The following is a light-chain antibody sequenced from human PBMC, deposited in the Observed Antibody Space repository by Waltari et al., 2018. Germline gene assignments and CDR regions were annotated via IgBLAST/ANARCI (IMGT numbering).Light chain of an antibody. CDR3: QQTYSTPPYN. V-gene: IGKV1-39*01. CDR2: AAS. J-gene: IGKJ2*01. CDR1: QSISSY. Sequence: DIQMTQSPSSLSASVGDRVTITCRASQSISSYLNWFQQKPGKAPKLLIYAASNLQSGVPSRFSGSGSGTDFTLTISSLQPEDFATYYCQQTYSTPPYNFGQGTKLEIK.